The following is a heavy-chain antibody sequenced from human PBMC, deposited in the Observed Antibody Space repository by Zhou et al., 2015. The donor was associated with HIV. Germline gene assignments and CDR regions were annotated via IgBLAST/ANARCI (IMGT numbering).Heavy chain of an antibody. Sequence: QVQLVQSGAEVKKPGASVKVSCKASGYTFTSYGISWVRQAPGQGLEWMGWISAYNGNTNYAQKLQGRVTMTTDTSTSTAYMELRSLRSDDTAVYYCARDPRGWWRSGTNAFDIVGPRDKWSPSLQ. J-gene: IGHJ3*02. CDR3: ARDPRGWWRSGTNAFDI. D-gene: IGHD1-1*01. CDR1: GYTFTSYG. CDR2: ISAYNGNT. V-gene: IGHV1-18*01.